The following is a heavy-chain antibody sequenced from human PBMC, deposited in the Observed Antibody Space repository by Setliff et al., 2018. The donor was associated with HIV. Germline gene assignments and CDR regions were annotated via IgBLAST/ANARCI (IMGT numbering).Heavy chain of an antibody. CDR3: ARAEMATIVAFDI. CDR2: IYYSGST. CDR1: DGSFSSDY. Sequence: PSETLPLTCTVSDGSFSSDYWTWIRQTPGKGLEWIGYIYYSGSTKYNPSLTSRVTISVDTSKNHFSLKLTSVTAADTAVYYCARAEMATIVAFDIWGQGTMVTVSS. J-gene: IGHJ3*02. D-gene: IGHD5-12*01. V-gene: IGHV4-59*01.